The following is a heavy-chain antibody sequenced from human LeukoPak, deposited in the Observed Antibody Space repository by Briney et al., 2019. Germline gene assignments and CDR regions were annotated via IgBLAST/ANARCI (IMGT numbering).Heavy chain of an antibody. CDR3: ARVFRAGTLDY. Sequence: SETLSLTCSVSGDSISTYYWSWIRQPPGKGLEWIGFIYYTGSTTYNPSLKSRVTISLDTSNYQLSLRLNSVTAADSAVYYCARVFRAGTLDYWGQGTLVTVSS. J-gene: IGHJ4*02. V-gene: IGHV4-59*01. CDR2: IYYTGST. D-gene: IGHD6-19*01. CDR1: GDSISTYY.